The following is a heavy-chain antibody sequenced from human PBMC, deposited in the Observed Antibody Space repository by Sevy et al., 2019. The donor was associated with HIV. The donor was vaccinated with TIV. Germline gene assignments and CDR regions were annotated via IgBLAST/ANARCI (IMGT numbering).Heavy chain of an antibody. Sequence: GGSLRLSCAASEFTFSSYAMHWVRQAPGKGLEWVAVISYDGSNKYYADSVKGRFTISRDNSKNTLYLQMNSLRAEDTAVYYCASSPRYWGQGTLVTVSS. CDR1: EFTFSSYA. CDR2: ISYDGSNK. J-gene: IGHJ4*02. V-gene: IGHV3-30-3*01. CDR3: ASSPRY.